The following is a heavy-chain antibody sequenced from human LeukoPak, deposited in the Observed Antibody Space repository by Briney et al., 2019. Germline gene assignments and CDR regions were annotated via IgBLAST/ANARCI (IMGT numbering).Heavy chain of an antibody. V-gene: IGHV3-23*01. CDR3: AKERSGLWTGYGMDV. J-gene: IGHJ6*02. CDR1: GXXFSXXV. CDR2: ISGXGNST. D-gene: IGHD3/OR15-3a*01. Sequence: SGGSLSLSCAASGXXFSXXVXXWXXXAPGXGLXXVXXISGXGNSTNYEDSVXGRFTISRDTSKNTVYLQMNSLRGDDTATYYCAKERSGLWTGYGMDVWGQGTTVTVSS.